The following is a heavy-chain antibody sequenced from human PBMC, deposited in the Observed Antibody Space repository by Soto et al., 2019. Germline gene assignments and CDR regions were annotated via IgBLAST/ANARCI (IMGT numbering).Heavy chain of an antibody. Sequence: ASVKVSCKASGYTFTSYYMHWVRQAPGQGLEWMGIINPSGGSTSYAQKFQGRVTMTRDTSTSTVYMELSSLRSEDTAVYYCARGTADIVVVPAASNYYYYYMDVWGKGTTVTSP. V-gene: IGHV1-46*03. D-gene: IGHD2-2*01. J-gene: IGHJ6*03. CDR1: GYTFTSYY. CDR3: ARGTADIVVVPAASNYYYYYMDV. CDR2: INPSGGST.